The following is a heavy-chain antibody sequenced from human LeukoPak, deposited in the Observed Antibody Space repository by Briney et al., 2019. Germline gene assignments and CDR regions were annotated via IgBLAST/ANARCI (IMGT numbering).Heavy chain of an antibody. CDR2: ISSSSSYT. V-gene: IGHV3-11*06. CDR3: ARVGRMRIAVAGARAFDI. Sequence: PGGPLRLSCAAPGSTFSDYYMSWIRQAPGKGLDWVSYISSSSSYTNYADSVKGRFTISRDNAKNPLYLQMNSLRAEDTAVYYCARVGRMRIAVAGARAFDIWGQGTMVTVSS. CDR1: GSTFSDYY. D-gene: IGHD6-19*01. J-gene: IGHJ3*02.